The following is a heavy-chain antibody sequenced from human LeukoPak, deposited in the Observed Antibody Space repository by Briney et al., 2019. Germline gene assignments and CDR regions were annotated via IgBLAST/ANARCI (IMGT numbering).Heavy chain of an antibody. CDR3: ARNSSLVDP. D-gene: IGHD2-21*01. Sequence: ASVKVSRKASGYTFTGHYMHWVRQAPGQGLEWMGWINPNSGGTNYAQKFQGRVTMTRDTSISTAYMELSRLTSDDTAVYYCARNSSLVDPWGQGTLVTVSS. CDR1: GYTFTGHY. J-gene: IGHJ5*02. CDR2: INPNSGGT. V-gene: IGHV1-2*02.